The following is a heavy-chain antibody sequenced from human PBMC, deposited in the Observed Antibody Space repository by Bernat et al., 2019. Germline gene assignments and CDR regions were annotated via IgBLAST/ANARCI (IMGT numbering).Heavy chain of an antibody. D-gene: IGHD2-8*02. CDR2: INHSGST. J-gene: IGHJ5*02. V-gene: IGHV4-34*01. CDR3: ARCRGQDRARRCTGGVCYTGSSSRYLNP. Sequence: QVQLQQWGAGLLKPSETLSLTCAVYGGSFSGYYWSWIRQPPGKGLEWIGEINHSGSTNYNPSLKSRVTISVDTSKNQYSLKLSSVTAADTAVYYCARCRGQDRARRCTGGVCYTGSSSRYLNPWGQGTLVTVSS. CDR1: GGSFSGYY.